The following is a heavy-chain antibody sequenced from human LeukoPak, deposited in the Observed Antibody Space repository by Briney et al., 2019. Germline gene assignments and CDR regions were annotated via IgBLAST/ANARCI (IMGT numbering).Heavy chain of an antibody. Sequence: GGSLRLSCAASGFTFSDYYMSWIRQAPGKGLEWVSYITNSGSTIYYTDSVKGRFTISRDNAKNSLYLQMNSPRAEDTAVYYCAKDMYYDSSGPVFDYWGQGTLVTVSS. D-gene: IGHD3-22*01. J-gene: IGHJ4*02. V-gene: IGHV3-11*01. CDR2: ITNSGSTI. CDR3: AKDMYYDSSGPVFDY. CDR1: GFTFSDYY.